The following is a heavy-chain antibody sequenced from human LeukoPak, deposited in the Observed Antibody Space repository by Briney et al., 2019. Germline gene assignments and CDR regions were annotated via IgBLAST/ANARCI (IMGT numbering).Heavy chain of an antibody. V-gene: IGHV3-49*04. Sequence: GGSLRLSCTASGFTFGDYAMSWVRQAPGKGLEWVGFIRSKAYGGTTEYAASVKGRFTISRDDSKSIAYLQMNSLKTEDTAVYYCAKGDSGYYYSSHFDYWGQGTLVTVSS. CDR2: IRSKAYGGTT. D-gene: IGHD3-22*01. CDR3: AKGDSGYYYSSHFDY. J-gene: IGHJ4*02. CDR1: GFTFGDYA.